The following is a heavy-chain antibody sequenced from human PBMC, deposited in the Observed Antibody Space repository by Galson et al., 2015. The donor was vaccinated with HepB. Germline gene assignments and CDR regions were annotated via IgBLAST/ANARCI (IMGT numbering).Heavy chain of an antibody. CDR1: GDSASSNSAA. CDR2: TYYRSKWYN. CDR3: AREVGYSSGWYQGYYYGMDV. D-gene: IGHD6-19*01. J-gene: IGHJ6*02. V-gene: IGHV6-1*01. Sequence: CAISGDSASSNSAAWNWIRQSPSRGLEWLGRTYYRSKWYNNYAVSVKSRITINPDTSKNQFSLQLNSVTPEDTAVYYCAREVGYSSGWYQGYYYGMDVWGQGTTVTVSS.